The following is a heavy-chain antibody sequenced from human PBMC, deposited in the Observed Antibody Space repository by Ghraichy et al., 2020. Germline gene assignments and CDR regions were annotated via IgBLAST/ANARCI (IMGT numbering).Heavy chain of an antibody. J-gene: IGHJ4*02. CDR2: INHNGDRT. CDR3: GMDWVDGSIDY. CDR1: GYTFTSFQ. V-gene: IGHV1-46*01. D-gene: IGHD1-26*01. Sequence: ASVKVSCKASGYTFTSFQIHWVRQAPGQGLEWMGIINHNGDRTTYAQKFQARLSITEDTATTTVYMELSSLTSEDTALDYFGMDWVDGSIDYWGQGSLVTVSS.